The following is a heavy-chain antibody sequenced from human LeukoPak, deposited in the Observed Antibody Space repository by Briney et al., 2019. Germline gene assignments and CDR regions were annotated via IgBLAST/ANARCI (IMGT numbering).Heavy chain of an antibody. CDR1: GGSISSYY. D-gene: IGHD3-22*01. J-gene: IGHJ4*02. CDR3: ARELDYYDSSGYYATTFDY. Sequence: SETLSLTCTVSGGSISSYYWSWIRQPPGKGLEWIGYIYYSGSTNYNPSLKSRVTISVDTSKNQFSLKLSSVTAADTAVYYCARELDYYDSSGYYATTFDYWGQGTLVTVSS. V-gene: IGHV4-59*08. CDR2: IYYSGST.